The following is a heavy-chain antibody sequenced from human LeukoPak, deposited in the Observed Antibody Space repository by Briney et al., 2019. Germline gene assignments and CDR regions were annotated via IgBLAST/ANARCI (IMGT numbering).Heavy chain of an antibody. CDR1: GGSFSGYF. D-gene: IGHD6-19*01. CDR2: INHSGST. CDR3: ARTYSSGWYVFDY. J-gene: IGHJ4*02. Sequence: SETLSLTCAAYGGSFSGYFWSCIRQPPGKGLEWIGEINHSGSTNYNPSLKSRVAISVDTSKNQFSLKLSSVTAADTAVYYCARTYSSGWYVFDYWGQGTLVTVSS. V-gene: IGHV4-34*01.